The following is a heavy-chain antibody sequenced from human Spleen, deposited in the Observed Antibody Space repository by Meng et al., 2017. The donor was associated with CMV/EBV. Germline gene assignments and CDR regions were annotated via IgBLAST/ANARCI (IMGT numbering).Heavy chain of an antibody. CDR1: GGSISSYY. CDR2: IYYSGST. V-gene: IGHV4-59*01. D-gene: IGHD1-1*01. J-gene: IGHJ5*02. CDR3: ARERLPRSGWFDP. Sequence: SETLSLTCTVSGGSISSYYWSWIRQPPGKGLEWIGYIYYSGSTNYNTSLKSRVTISVDTSKNQFSLRLSSVTAADTAVYYCARERLPRSGWFDPWGQGTLVTVSS.